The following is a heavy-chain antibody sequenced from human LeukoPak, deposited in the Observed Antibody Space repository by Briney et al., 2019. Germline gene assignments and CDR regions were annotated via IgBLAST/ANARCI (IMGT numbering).Heavy chain of an antibody. V-gene: IGHV4-4*07. CDR3: ASGSGRLLLVDY. J-gene: IGHJ4*02. CDR1: SGSITSNY. Sequence: SETLSLTCTVSSGSITSNYWNWIRQPAGKGLEWIGRIYSSGSTDYNPSLKSRVTMSVDTSKNQFSLNLSSVTAADSAVYYCASGSGRLLLVDYWGQGALVTVSS. CDR2: IYSSGST. D-gene: IGHD2-15*01.